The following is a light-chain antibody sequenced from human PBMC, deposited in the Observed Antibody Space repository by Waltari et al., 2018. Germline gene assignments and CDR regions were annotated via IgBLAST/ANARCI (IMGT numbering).Light chain of an antibody. Sequence: QSALTPPASVSGSPGQSISVSFQGTSSDVGGYTYVSWYQHHPGKAPKLLIYDVAKRPSGVSDRFSGSKTGNTASLTISGLRAEDEAFYYCSSYSTTSAVVFGGGTKMTVL. CDR2: DVA. CDR3: SSYSTTSAVV. V-gene: IGLV2-14*03. CDR1: SSDVGGYTY. J-gene: IGLJ2*01.